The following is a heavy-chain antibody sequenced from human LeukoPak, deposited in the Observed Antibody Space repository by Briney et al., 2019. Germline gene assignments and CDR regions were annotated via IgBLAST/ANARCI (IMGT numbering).Heavy chain of an antibody. J-gene: IGHJ3*02. Sequence: GGSLRLSCAASGFTFSSYWMSWVRQAPGKWREGVANIKQDGSEKYYVDSVKGRFTISRDNAKNSLYLQMNSLRAEDTAVYYCARVTAMGRYAFDIWGQGTMVTVSS. CDR2: IKQDGSEK. D-gene: IGHD2-21*02. CDR1: GFTFSSYW. CDR3: ARVTAMGRYAFDI. V-gene: IGHV3-7*03.